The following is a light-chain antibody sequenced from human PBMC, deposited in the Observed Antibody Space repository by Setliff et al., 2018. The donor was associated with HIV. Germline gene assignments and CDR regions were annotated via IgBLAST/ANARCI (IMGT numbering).Light chain of an antibody. CDR1: SSDIGTYDY. J-gene: IGLJ1*01. CDR2: NVA. V-gene: IGLV2-11*01. Sequence: QSVLTQPRSVSGSPGQSVTFSCSGSSSDIGTYDYVSWYQQHPGKAPKLVIYNVARRPSGVPGRFSGSKSGNTASLTISGLQAEDEAYYYCCSYAGSYTYVFGTGTKATVL. CDR3: CSYAGSYTYV.